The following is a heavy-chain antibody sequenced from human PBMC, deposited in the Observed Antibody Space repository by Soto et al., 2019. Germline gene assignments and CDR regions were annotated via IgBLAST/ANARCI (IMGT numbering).Heavy chain of an antibody. V-gene: IGHV4-39*01. CDR1: GGSISSNIYY. CDR3: ARLNGYCVSTNCHGYYGMDV. D-gene: IGHD2-2*03. J-gene: IGHJ6*02. CDR2: INYSENT. Sequence: PSETLSLTCTVSGGSISSNIYYWGWVRQPPGKGLEWIGNINYSENTYYNPSLLSRVTISVDTSKNEFSLRLSSVTAADTAVYYCARLNGYCVSTNCHGYYGMDVWGQGTTVTVSS.